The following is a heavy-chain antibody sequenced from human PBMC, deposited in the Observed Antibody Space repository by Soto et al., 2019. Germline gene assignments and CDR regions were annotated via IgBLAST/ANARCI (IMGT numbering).Heavy chain of an antibody. CDR3: ARGWETVGTTTPFAY. Sequence: QVQLVQSWAEVKKPGSSVKVSCKASGGTFSNYAINWVRQAPGQGLEWMGGIIPLFGRPNYAQKFQGRVTFTAHKSTSTAYMELRSLRSDDTAVYYCARGWETVGTTTPFAYWGQGTLVTVSS. D-gene: IGHD1-26*01. CDR2: IIPLFGRP. V-gene: IGHV1-69*06. CDR1: GGTFSNYA. J-gene: IGHJ4*02.